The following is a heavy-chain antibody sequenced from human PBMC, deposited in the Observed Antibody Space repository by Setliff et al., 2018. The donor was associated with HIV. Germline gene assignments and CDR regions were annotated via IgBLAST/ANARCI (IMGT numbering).Heavy chain of an antibody. V-gene: IGHV3-48*03. J-gene: IGHJ4*02. Sequence: PGGSLRLSCAASGFTFSGYEMIWVRQAPGKGLEWLSYISGGGETIYYADSVKGRFTISRDNAESTLFLQMDSLRAEDTAVYYCARAPPNTVVNFLDCWGQGSLVTVSS. D-gene: IGHD2-15*01. CDR2: ISGGGETI. CDR3: ARAPPNTVVNFLDC. CDR1: GFTFSGYE.